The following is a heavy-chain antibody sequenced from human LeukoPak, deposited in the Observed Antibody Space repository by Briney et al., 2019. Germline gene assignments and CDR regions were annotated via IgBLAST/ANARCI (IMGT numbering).Heavy chain of an antibody. V-gene: IGHV5-51*01. J-gene: IGHJ6*02. CDR1: GYSFNNFW. CDR3: ARAFSSHYGTVV. D-gene: IGHD2/OR15-2a*01. Sequence: GESLRISCHGFGYSFNNFWIALVRQMPGKGLEWMGIIYPGDSDTRYSPSFQGQVTISADKSISTAFLQWSALKASDTAMYYCARAFSSHYGTVVWGQGTTVTVSS. CDR2: IYPGDSDT.